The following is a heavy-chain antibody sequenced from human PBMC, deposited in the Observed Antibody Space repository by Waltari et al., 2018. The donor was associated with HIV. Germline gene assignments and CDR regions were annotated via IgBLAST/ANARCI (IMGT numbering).Heavy chain of an antibody. V-gene: IGHV4-39*07. CDR3: EVSENSSAGPEGSDY. Sequence: QLQLQESGPGLVKPSETLSLTCTVSGGSISSSSYYWGWIRQPPGKGLEWIGSIYYSGSTYYNPSLKSRVTISVDTSKNQFSLKLSSVTAADTAVYYCEVSENSSAGPEGSDYWGQGTLVTVSS. D-gene: IGHD6-6*01. CDR2: IYYSGST. CDR1: GGSISSSSYY. J-gene: IGHJ4*02.